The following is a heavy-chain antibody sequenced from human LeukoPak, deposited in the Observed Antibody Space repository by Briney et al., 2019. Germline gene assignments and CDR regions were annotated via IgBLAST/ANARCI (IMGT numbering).Heavy chain of an antibody. CDR2: IRSDGSDT. CDR3: ARAHNWKYGSFDF. Sequence: PGGSLRLSCAASGFTFSDYYMSWIRQAPGEGLVWVSRIRSDGSDTRYAESVKGRFTISRDNAKNSLYLQMNSLRAEDTAVYYCARAHNWKYGSFDFWGQGTLVTVSS. D-gene: IGHD1-7*01. CDR1: GFTFSDYY. J-gene: IGHJ4*02. V-gene: IGHV3-74*01.